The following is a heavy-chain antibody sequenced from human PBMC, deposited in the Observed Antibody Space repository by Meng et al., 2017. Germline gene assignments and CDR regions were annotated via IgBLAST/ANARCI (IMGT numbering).Heavy chain of an antibody. CDR1: GFIFSNYA. J-gene: IGHJ6*02. Sequence: GESLKISCAASGFIFSNYAMIWVRQAPGKGLEWVSYISSSGSTIYYADSVKGRFTISRDNAKNSLYLQMNSLRAEDTAVYYCARLTVAGHRDYYYGMDVWGQGTTVTVSS. D-gene: IGHD6-19*01. CDR3: ARLTVAGHRDYYYGMDV. CDR2: ISSSGSTI. V-gene: IGHV3-48*03.